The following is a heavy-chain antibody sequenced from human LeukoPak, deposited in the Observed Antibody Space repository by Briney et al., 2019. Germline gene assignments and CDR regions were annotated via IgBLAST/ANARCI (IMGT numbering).Heavy chain of an antibody. D-gene: IGHD6-19*01. J-gene: IGHJ4*02. V-gene: IGHV3-74*01. CDR3: ARERSSGWSDY. CDR1: GFTFSSYW. Sequence: PGGSLRLSCAASGFTFSSYWMDWVRQAPGKGLVWVSRIKTDGSSTSYADSVKGRFTISRDNAKNTLYMQMNSLRAEDTAVYYCARERSSGWSDYWGQGILVTVSS. CDR2: IKTDGSST.